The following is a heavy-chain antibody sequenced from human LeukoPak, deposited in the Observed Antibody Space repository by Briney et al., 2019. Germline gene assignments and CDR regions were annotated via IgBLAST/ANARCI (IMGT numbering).Heavy chain of an antibody. CDR2: TSGSGGST. D-gene: IGHD3-16*01. V-gene: IGHV3-23*01. J-gene: IGHJ4*02. CDR1: GFTFSSYA. Sequence: PGGSLRLSCAASGFTFSSYAMSWVRQAPGKGLEWVSATSGSGGSTYYADSVKGRFTISRDNCKKTLYVQMNRQRAEDTAVYYCAKGARLRVSCDYWGQGTLVTVSS. CDR3: AKGARLRVSCDY.